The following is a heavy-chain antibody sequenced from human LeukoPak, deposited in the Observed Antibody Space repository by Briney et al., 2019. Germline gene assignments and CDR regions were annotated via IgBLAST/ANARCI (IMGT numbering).Heavy chain of an antibody. CDR2: ISSSSSYI. CDR1: GFTFSSYS. CDR3: VSWRYYDFWSAIATSYMDV. D-gene: IGHD3-3*01. J-gene: IGHJ6*03. Sequence: PGGSLTLSCAASGFTFSSYSMNWVRQPPGKGLEWVSSISSSSSYIYYADSVKGRFTISRDNAKNSLYLQMNSLRGEDRAVYYCVSWRYYDFWSAIATSYMDVGGEGTTVTLS. V-gene: IGHV3-21*01.